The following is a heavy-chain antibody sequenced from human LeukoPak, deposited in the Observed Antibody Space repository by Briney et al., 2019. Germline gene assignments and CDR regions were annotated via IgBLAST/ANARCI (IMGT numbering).Heavy chain of an antibody. J-gene: IGHJ4*02. CDR2: ISSIGSTI. CDR1: GFTFSDYY. D-gene: IGHD3-22*01. V-gene: IGHV3-11*04. CDR3: ARDKYYYDLFDY. Sequence: GGSLRLSRAASGFTFSDYYMSWIRQAPGKGLEWVSYISSIGSTIYYADSVKGRFTISRDNAKNSLYLQMNSLRAEDTAVYYCARDKYYYDLFDYWGQGTLVTVSS.